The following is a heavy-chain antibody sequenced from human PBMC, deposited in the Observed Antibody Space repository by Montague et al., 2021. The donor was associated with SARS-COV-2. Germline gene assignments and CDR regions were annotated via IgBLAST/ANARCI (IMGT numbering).Heavy chain of an antibody. Sequence: SETLSLTCAVSGDSISSSNWWSWVRQPPGKGLEWIGEIYHSGSTNYNPSLKSRVTISVDKPKTQFSLKLSSVTTADTAVYYCARPRGNLQWPSYYYGMDVWGQGTTVTVSS. D-gene: IGHD6-19*01. V-gene: IGHV4-4*02. CDR2: IYHSGST. CDR3: ARPRGNLQWPSYYYGMDV. CDR1: GDSISSSNW. J-gene: IGHJ6*02.